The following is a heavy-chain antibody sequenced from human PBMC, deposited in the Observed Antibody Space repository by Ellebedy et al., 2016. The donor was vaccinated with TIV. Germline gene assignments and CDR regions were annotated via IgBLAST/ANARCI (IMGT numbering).Heavy chain of an antibody. J-gene: IGHJ6*02. V-gene: IGHV3-48*04. CDR3: ARADVDV. CDR2: ISSSSSKI. Sequence: GGSLRLSCAASGFTFSIYSMNWVRQAPGKGLEWVSYISSSSSKIYYADSVKGRFTISRDNAKNSLFLQMNSLRAEDTAVYYRARADVDVWGQGTTVTVSS. CDR1: GFTFSIYS.